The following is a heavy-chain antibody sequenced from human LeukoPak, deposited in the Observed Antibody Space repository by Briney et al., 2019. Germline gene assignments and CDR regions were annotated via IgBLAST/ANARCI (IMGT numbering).Heavy chain of an antibody. V-gene: IGHV3-30*04. CDR2: ISLLGTDS. D-gene: IGHD3-10*01. Sequence: GGSLRLSCAASGFTFISYAIHWVRQAPGKGLEWVGVISLLGTDSFYADSVKGRFTIARDNSKNTLYLQMSSLRAEDKAVYYCARDRRYYYGSGSYFDYWGQGTLVTVSS. CDR1: GFTFISYA. CDR3: ARDRRYYYGSGSYFDY. J-gene: IGHJ4*02.